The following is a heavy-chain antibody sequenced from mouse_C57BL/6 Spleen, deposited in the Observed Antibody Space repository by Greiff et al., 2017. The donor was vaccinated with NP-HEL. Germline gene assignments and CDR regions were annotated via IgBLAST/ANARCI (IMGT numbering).Heavy chain of an antibody. CDR1: GYTFTSYW. V-gene: IGHV1-69*01. Sequence: QVQLQQPGAELVMPGASVKLSCKASGYTFTSYWMHWVKQRPGQGLEWIGEIDPSDSYTNYNQKFKGKSTLTVDKSSSTAYMQLSSLTSEDSAVYYCARAIITTVVATRGYYFDYWGQGTTLTVSS. J-gene: IGHJ2*01. CDR2: IDPSDSYT. CDR3: ARAIITTVVATRGYYFDY. D-gene: IGHD1-1*01.